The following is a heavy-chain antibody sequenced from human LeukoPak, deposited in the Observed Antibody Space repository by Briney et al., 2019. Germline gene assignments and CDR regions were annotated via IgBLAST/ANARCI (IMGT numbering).Heavy chain of an antibody. CDR3: ATDYFDRSGDYTVDY. CDR2: ISGTGDTT. CDR1: GFTFRDYA. D-gene: IGHD3-22*01. J-gene: IGHJ4*02. Sequence: GGSLRLSCAASGFTFRDYAMSWVRQAPGKGLEWVSVISGTGDTTHYADSVKGRLTISRDNSQNTAFLQMNSRRAEDTAVYYCATDYFDRSGDYTVDYWGQGSLVTVSS. V-gene: IGHV3-23*01.